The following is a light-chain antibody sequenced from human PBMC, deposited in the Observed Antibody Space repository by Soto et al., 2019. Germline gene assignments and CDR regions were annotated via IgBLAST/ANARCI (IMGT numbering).Light chain of an antibody. CDR2: GAS. CDR3: QQYNNWPWT. Sequence: EIVRPQSPATLSVSPGGRSTLSCRASQSISDTLAWYQQKPGQAPRLLIYGASKRATGFPARFSGSGSGTDFTLTISSLQSEDFAVYYCQQYNNWPWTFGQGTKVDIK. J-gene: IGKJ1*01. V-gene: IGKV3-15*01. CDR1: QSISDT.